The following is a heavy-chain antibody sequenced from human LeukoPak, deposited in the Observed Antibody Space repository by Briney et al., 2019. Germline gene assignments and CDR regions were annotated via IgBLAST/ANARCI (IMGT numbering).Heavy chain of an antibody. V-gene: IGHV4-4*07. CDR2: IYTSGST. CDR1: GGSISSYY. D-gene: IGHD6-13*01. J-gene: IGHJ3*02. CDR3: VRDGDSSSWYSDAFDI. Sequence: PSETLSLTCTVSGGSISSYYWSWIRQPAGKGLEWIGRIYTSGSTNYNPSLKSRVTMSVDTSKNQFSLKLSSVTAADTAVYYCVRDGDSSSWYSDAFDIWGQGTMVTVSS.